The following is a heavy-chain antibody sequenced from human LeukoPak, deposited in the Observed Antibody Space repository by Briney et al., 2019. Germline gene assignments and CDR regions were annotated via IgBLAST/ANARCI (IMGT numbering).Heavy chain of an antibody. CDR3: AKGDGSGSYYFFIDYYYMDV. V-gene: IGHV3-23*01. J-gene: IGHJ6*03. CDR2: ISGSGGST. Sequence: GGSLRLSCAASGFTFRSYGMSWVRQAPGKGLEWVSCISGSGGSTYYADSVKGRFTISRDNSKNTLYLQMNSLRAEDTAVYYCAKGDGSGSYYFFIDYYYMDVWGKGTTVTVSS. D-gene: IGHD3-10*01. CDR1: GFTFRSYG.